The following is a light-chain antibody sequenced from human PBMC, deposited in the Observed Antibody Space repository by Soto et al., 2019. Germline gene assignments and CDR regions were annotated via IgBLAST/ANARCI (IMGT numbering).Light chain of an antibody. CDR2: EGN. CDR3: SSYVGSGTYVV. Sequence: QSVLTQPASVSGSPGQSITISCTGTSSDVGTYNLVSWYQQHPGNAPKLMSYEGNKRPSGVSNRFSGSKSGNTASLTISGLQAEDEGDYYCSSYVGSGTYVVFGGGTKVTVL. CDR1: SSDVGTYNL. J-gene: IGLJ2*01. V-gene: IGLV2-23*01.